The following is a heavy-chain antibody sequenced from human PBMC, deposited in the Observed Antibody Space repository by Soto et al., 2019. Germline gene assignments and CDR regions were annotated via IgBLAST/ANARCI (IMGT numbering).Heavy chain of an antibody. Sequence: GGSLRLSCAASGFTFSSYAMSWVRQAPGRGLEWVSAISGSGGSTYYADSVKGRFTISRDNSKNTLYLQMNSLRAEDTAVYYCAKAWDRPVTYYDFWSGYWNWGQGTLVTVSS. V-gene: IGHV3-23*01. CDR2: ISGSGGST. CDR3: AKAWDRPVTYYDFWSGYWN. D-gene: IGHD3-3*01. CDR1: GFTFSSYA. J-gene: IGHJ4*02.